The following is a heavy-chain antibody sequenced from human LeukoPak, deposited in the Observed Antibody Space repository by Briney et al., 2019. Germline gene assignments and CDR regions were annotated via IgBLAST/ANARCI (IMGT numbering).Heavy chain of an antibody. D-gene: IGHD2-2*01. J-gene: IGHJ6*03. CDR2: IYYSGST. Sequence: PSETLSLTCTVSGGSISSYYWSWIRQPPGKGLEWIGYIYYSGSTNYNPSLKSRVTISVDTSKNQFSLKLSSVTAADTAVYYCARGQSSRAARPPARRYYYYMDVWGKGTTVTVSS. CDR3: ARGQSSRAARPPARRYYYYMDV. CDR1: GGSISSYY. V-gene: IGHV4-59*12.